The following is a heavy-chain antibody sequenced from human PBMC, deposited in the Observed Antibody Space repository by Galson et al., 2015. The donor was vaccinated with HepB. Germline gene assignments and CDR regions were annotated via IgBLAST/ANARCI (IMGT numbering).Heavy chain of an antibody. V-gene: IGHV3-30*14. CDR2: IRPDGGWQ. D-gene: IGHD3-9*01. CDR1: GFTFSSRP. CDR3: VRKRDYDMGYGVDV. Sequence: SLRLSCATSGFTFSSRPMHWVRQAPGKGLEWVAVIRPDGGWQHYADSVKGRLTISRDNSKNTLYLQMNSLRAEDTAVYYCVRKRDYDMGYGVDVWGQGTTVTVS. J-gene: IGHJ6*02.